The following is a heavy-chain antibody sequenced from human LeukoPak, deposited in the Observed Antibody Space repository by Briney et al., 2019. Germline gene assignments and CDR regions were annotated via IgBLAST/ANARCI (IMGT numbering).Heavy chain of an antibody. Sequence: SKTLSLTCTVSGGSVSSSSYHWGWIRQPPGKGLEWIGSVFYSGSTYYNPSLKSRVTMSVDTSKNQFSLKLSSVIAADTAVYYCARLWSTDCSGGSCPHQPNYWGQGTLVTVSS. J-gene: IGHJ4*02. CDR2: VFYSGST. V-gene: IGHV4-39*01. CDR3: ARLWSTDCSGGSCPHQPNY. D-gene: IGHD2-15*01. CDR1: GGSVSSSSYH.